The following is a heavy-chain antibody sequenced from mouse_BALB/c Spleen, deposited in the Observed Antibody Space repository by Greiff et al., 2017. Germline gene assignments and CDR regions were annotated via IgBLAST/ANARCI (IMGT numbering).Heavy chain of an antibody. CDR3: ARRGREVGHLFDY. CDR1: GFSLSTYGIG. J-gene: IGHJ2*01. V-gene: IGHV8-11*01. Sequence: QFTLKVSGPGILQPSQTRSLTCSFSGFSLSTYGIGVGWIRQPSGQGLEWLAHICWNDNKYYNTAMKRWLTVSKHTSNNQVFLKIASVDTAETATHYCARRGREVGHLFDYWGQGTTVTVSA. CDR2: ICWNDNK.